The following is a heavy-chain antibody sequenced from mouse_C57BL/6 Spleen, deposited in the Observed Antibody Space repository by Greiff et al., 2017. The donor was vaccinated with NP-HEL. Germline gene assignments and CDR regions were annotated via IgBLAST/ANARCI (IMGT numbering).Heavy chain of an antibody. Sequence: QVQLQQPGAELVKPGASVKLSCKASGYTFTSYWMHWVKQRPGRGLEWIGRIDPNSGGTKYNEKFKSKATLTVDKPSSTAYMQISSLTSEDSAVYYCARSEDYGNDVWFAYWGQGTLVTVSA. V-gene: IGHV1-72*01. J-gene: IGHJ3*01. CDR2: IDPNSGGT. CDR3: ARSEDYGNDVWFAY. CDR1: GYTFTSYW. D-gene: IGHD2-2*01.